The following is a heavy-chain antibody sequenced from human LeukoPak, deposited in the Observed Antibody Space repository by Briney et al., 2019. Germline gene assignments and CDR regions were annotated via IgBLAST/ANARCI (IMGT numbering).Heavy chain of an antibody. V-gene: IGHV1-2*02. J-gene: IGHJ4*02. D-gene: IGHD3-10*01. CDR2: INPNSGGT. Sequence: GASVKVSCKASGYTFTGYYMHWVRQAPGQGLEWMGWINPNSGGTNYAQKFQGRVTMTRDTSISTAYMELSRLRSDDTAVYYCARVWQYYGSGSYLVYWGQGTLATVSS. CDR1: GYTFTGYY. CDR3: ARVWQYYGSGSYLVY.